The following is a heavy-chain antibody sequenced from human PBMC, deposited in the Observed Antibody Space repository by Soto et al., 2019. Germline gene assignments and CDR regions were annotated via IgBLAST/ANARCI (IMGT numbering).Heavy chain of an antibody. D-gene: IGHD2-2*03. CDR1: GGSVSSNSYS. J-gene: IGHJ6*02. CDR3: ARLNGYCVSTNCHGYYGMDV. Sequence: PSETLSLTCTVSGGSVSSNSYSCGWIRQSPGKGLEWIATIYSSETTYYNPSLLSRVTISVDTSKNEFSLRLSSVTAADTAVYYCARLNGYCVSTNCHGYYGMDVWGQGTTVTVSS. CDR2: IYSSETT. V-gene: IGHV4-39*01.